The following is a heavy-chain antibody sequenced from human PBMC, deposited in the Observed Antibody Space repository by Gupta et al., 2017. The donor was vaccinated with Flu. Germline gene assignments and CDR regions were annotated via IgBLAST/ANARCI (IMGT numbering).Heavy chain of an antibody. CDR2: INHSGST. V-gene: IGHV4-34*01. Sequence: QVQLQQWGAGLLKPSETLSLTCAVYGGSFSGYYWSWIRQPPGKGLEWIGEINHSGSTNYNPSLKSRVTISVDTSKNQFSLKLSSVTAADTAVYYCARGSRGYGSRRTFDYWGQGTLVTVSS. CDR3: ARGSRGYGSRRTFDY. J-gene: IGHJ4*02. CDR1: GGSFSGYY. D-gene: IGHD4-17*01.